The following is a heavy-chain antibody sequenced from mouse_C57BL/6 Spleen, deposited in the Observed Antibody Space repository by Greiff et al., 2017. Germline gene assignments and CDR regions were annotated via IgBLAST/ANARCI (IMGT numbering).Heavy chain of an antibody. Sequence: EVKLVESVAELVRPGASVKLSCTASGFNIKNTYMHWVKQRPEQGLEWIGRIDPANGNTKYAPKFQGKATITADTSSNTAYLQLSSLTSEDTAIYYCASITTVVGNYFDYWGQGTTLTVSS. D-gene: IGHD1-1*01. J-gene: IGHJ2*01. CDR2: IDPANGNT. CDR3: ASITTVVGNYFDY. CDR1: GFNIKNTY. V-gene: IGHV14-3*01.